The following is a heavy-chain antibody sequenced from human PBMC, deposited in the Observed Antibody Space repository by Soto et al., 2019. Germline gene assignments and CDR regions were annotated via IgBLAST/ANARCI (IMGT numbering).Heavy chain of an antibody. D-gene: IGHD3-3*01. CDR1: GFTFSSSG. CDR2: ISSSSSYI. V-gene: IGHV3-21*01. CDR3: ARDLYDFWSGGHYYYGMDV. J-gene: IGHJ6*02. Sequence: EVQLLESGGGFVQPGGSLRLSCAASGFTFSSSGMSWVRQAPGKGLEWVSGISSSSSYIYYADSVKGRFTISRDNAKNSLYLQMNSLRAEDTAVYYCARDLYDFWSGGHYYYGMDVWGQGTTVTVSS.